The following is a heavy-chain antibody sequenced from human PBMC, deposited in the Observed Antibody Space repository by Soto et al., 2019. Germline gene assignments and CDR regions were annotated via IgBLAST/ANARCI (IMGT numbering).Heavy chain of an antibody. CDR2: ISSSSSYI. CDR1: GFTFSSYS. CDR3: AKVSESDIVVVVTATNYYYYGMDV. J-gene: IGHJ6*02. V-gene: IGHV3-21*04. D-gene: IGHD2-15*01. Sequence: PGGSLRLSCAASGFTFSSYSMNWVRQAPGKGLEWVSSISSSSSYIYYADSVKGRFTISRDNAKNSLYLQMNSLRAEDTALYYCAKVSESDIVVVVTATNYYYYGMDVWGQGTTVTVSS.